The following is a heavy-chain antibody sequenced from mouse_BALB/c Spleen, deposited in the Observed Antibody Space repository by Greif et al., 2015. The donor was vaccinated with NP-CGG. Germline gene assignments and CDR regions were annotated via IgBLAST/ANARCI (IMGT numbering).Heavy chain of an antibody. V-gene: IGHV5-17*02. CDR2: ISSGSSTI. CDR3: ARTTVVAYYAMDY. J-gene: IGHJ4*01. CDR1: GFTFSSFG. Sequence: EVKLVESGGGLVQPGGSRKLSRAASGFTFSSFGMHWVRQAPEKGLEWVAYISSGSSTIYYADTVKGRFTISRDNPKNTLFLQMTSLRSEDTAMYYCARTTVVAYYAMDYWGQGTSVTVSS. D-gene: IGHD1-1*01.